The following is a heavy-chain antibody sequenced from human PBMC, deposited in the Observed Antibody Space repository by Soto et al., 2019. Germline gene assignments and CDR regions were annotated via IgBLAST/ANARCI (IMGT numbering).Heavy chain of an antibody. V-gene: IGHV3-33*01. J-gene: IGHJ6*01. CDR3: ARDFGSYYYGMDV. Sequence: PVGSLRLSCAASGFTFSSYGMHWVRQAPGKGLEWVAVIWYDGSNKYYADSVKGRFTISRDNSKNALYLQMNSLRAEDTAVYYCARDFGSYYYGMDVWGQGTTVTVSS. D-gene: IGHD3-10*01. CDR1: GFTFSSYG. CDR2: IWYDGSNK.